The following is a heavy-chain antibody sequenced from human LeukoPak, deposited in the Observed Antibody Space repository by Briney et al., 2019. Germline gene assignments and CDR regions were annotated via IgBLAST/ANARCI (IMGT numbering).Heavy chain of an antibody. V-gene: IGHV3-66*02. Sequence: QTGGSLRLSCAASRFTVSRYYMSCARQAPGRGLECVSDIYSGGSTLHAGSVKGRFTISRDNSKNTLYLQMNSLRAEDTAVYYCAKGYCSSISCYVVASGGRNAFDIWGQGTMVTVSS. CDR2: IYSGGST. CDR3: AKGYCSSISCYVVASGGRNAFDI. D-gene: IGHD2-2*01. J-gene: IGHJ3*02. CDR1: RFTVSRYY.